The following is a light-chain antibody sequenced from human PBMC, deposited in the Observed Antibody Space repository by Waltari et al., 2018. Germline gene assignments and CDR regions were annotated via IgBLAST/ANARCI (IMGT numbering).Light chain of an antibody. CDR2: TAS. CDR3: QQRNSYPIT. J-gene: IGKJ5*01. CDR1: QGISSY. Sequence: IQLTQSPSSLSASVGDRVTITCRASQGISSYLAWYQQKPWKAPKLLIHTASTLQSGVPSRFSGSGSGTDFTLTSISLQPEDFASYYCQQRNSYPITFGQGTRLEIK. V-gene: IGKV1-9*01.